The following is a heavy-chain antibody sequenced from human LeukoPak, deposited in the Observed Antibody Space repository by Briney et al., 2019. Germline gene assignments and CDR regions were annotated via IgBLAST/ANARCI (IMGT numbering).Heavy chain of an antibody. CDR1: GYTFTSYG. CDR2: ISAYNGNT. V-gene: IGHV1-18*01. D-gene: IGHD4-17*01. CDR3: ATEVVGYGDVHNFDS. J-gene: IGHJ4*02. Sequence: GASVKVSCKASGYTFTSYGISWVRQAPGQGLEWMGWISAYNGNTNYAQKLQGRVTMTTDTSTSTAYMELRSLRSDDTAVYYCATEVVGYGDVHNFDSWGQGTLVTVSS.